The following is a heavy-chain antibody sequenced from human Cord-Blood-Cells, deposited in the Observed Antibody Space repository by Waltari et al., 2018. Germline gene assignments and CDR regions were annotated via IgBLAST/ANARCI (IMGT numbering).Heavy chain of an antibody. J-gene: IGHJ4*02. Sequence: QVQLVESGGGVVQPGRSLRLSCAASGFTFSSYAIHWVRQAPGKGLEWVAVISYDGSNKYYADSVKGRFTISRDNSKNTLYLQMNSLRAEDTAVYYCARDNDDSSGYYFDYWGQGTLVTVSS. CDR2: ISYDGSNK. D-gene: IGHD3-22*01. V-gene: IGHV3-30*04. CDR1: GFTFSSYA. CDR3: ARDNDDSSGYYFDY.